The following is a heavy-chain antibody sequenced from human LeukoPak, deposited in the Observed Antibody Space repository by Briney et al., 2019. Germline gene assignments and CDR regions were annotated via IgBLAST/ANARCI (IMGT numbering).Heavy chain of an antibody. CDR2: IRSKANSYAT. V-gene: IGHV3-73*01. D-gene: IGHD3-22*01. J-gene: IGHJ4*02. CDR3: TTGKTYDSSAYYTRF. CDR1: GFTFSGSA. Sequence: PGGSLRLSCAASGFTFSGSAMHWVRQASGKGLEWVGRIRSKANSYATAYAASVKGRFTISRDDSKNTAYLQMNSLKTEDTAVYYCTTGKTYDSSAYYTRFWGQGTLVTVSS.